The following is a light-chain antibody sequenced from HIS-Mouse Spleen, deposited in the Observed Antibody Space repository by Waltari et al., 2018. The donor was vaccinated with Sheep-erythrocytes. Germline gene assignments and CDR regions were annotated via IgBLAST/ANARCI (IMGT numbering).Light chain of an antibody. Sequence: DIQMTQSPSSLSASVGDRVTITCRASQSLSSYLNWYQQKPGKAPKLLIYAASSLQSGDPSRFSGSGSGTDFTLTISSLQPEDFATYYCQQSYSTPQFTFGPGTKVDIK. V-gene: IGKV1-39*01. J-gene: IGKJ3*01. CDR3: QQSYSTPQFT. CDR2: AAS. CDR1: QSLSSY.